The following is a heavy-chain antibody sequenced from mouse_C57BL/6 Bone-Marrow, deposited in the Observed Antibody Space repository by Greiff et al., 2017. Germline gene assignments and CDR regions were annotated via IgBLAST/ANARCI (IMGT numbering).Heavy chain of an antibody. D-gene: IGHD1-1*01. J-gene: IGHJ1*03. CDR2: IYPGSGNN. CDR3: AREPLYYYGSSGYFDV. CDR1: GYTFTDYY. V-gene: IGHV1-76*01. Sequence: VKLVESGAELVRPGASVKLSCKASGYTFTDYYINWVKQRPGQGLEWIARIYPGSGNNYYNEKFKGKATLTADKSSNTAYLQLSSLTSEDSAVYFCAREPLYYYGSSGYFDVWGTGTTVTVSS.